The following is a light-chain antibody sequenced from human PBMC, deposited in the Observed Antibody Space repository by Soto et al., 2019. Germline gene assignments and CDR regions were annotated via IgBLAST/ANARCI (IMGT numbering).Light chain of an antibody. CDR2: GAS. CDR3: QQYGSSQWT. V-gene: IGKV3-20*01. CDR1: QSIRSN. Sequence: EIVMTQSPDTLSVSPGEGATLSCRVSQSIRSNLAWYQQRPGQAPRLLIYGASSRATGIPDRFSGSGSGTDFTLTISRLEPEDFAVYYCQQYGSSQWTFGQGTKVDI. J-gene: IGKJ1*01.